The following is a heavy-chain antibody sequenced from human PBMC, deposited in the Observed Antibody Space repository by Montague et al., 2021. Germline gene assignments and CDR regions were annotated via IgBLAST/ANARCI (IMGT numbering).Heavy chain of an antibody. V-gene: IGHV3-7*04. Sequence: NEKKYVGSVKGRFTISRDNAKDSLYLQMNSLRAEDTAVYYCAREYFDNSSMGHYCGQGTLVTVS. CDR2: NEK. D-gene: IGHD3-22*01. CDR3: AREYFDNSSMGHY. J-gene: IGHJ4*02.